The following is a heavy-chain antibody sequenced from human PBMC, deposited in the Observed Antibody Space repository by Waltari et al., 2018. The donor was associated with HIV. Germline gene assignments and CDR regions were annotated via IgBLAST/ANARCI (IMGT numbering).Heavy chain of an antibody. V-gene: IGHV3-15*02. D-gene: IGHD5-12*01. CDR1: GLTLSTAW. CDR2: IKSKTDGGTI. J-gene: IGHJ4*02. Sequence: EVHLVESGGTLVKPGGSLRLSWAASGLTLSTAWMSWVRLAPGKGLEVVGRIKSKTDGGTIDYAAPVKGRFTISRDDSKNTLYLQMNSLKIEDTGVYYCTANSGYDGWGQGTLVTVSS. CDR3: TANSGYDG.